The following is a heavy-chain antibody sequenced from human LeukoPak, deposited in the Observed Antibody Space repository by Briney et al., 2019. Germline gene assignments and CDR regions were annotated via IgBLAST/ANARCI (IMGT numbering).Heavy chain of an antibody. CDR1: GGTFSSYA. D-gene: IGHD6-13*01. V-gene: IGHV1-69*06. CDR2: IIPIFGTA. CDR3: ARGSSWWGNWFDP. J-gene: IGHJ5*02. Sequence: RASVKVSCKASGGTFSSYAISWVRQAPGQGLEWMGGIIPIFGTANYAQKFQGRVTITADKSTSTAYMELSSLRSEDTAVYYCARGSSWWGNWFDPWGQGTLVTVSS.